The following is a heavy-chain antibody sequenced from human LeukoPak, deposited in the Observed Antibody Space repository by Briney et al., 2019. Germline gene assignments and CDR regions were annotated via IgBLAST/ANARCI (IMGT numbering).Heavy chain of an antibody. V-gene: IGHV4-59*01. CDR3: AGSSKWYFFEY. D-gene: IGHD6-13*01. J-gene: IGHJ4*02. CDR2: VYYTGSS. Sequence: SSETLSLTCAVSGDSIRSYYWNWIRQFPGKGLEWIGYVYYTGSSNYSPSFRGRVTMSVDTSNNQFSLRLRSVTAADTAVYYCAGSSKWYFFEYWGQGTRVTVSA. CDR1: GDSIRSYY.